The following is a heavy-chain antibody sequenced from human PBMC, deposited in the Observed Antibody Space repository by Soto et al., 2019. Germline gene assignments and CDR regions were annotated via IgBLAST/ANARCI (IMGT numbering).Heavy chain of an antibody. CDR1: GYTFTNYW. V-gene: IGHV5-51*01. J-gene: IGHJ4*02. CDR3: ARSSRFFDWLLYGLYFDY. Sequence: VESLKISCKCSGYTFTNYWIGWVRQMPGKGLEWVGIMYPGDSETRYGPSFEGHVTMSADTSISTAYLQWSSLRASDTAMYYCARSSRFFDWLLYGLYFDYWGQGALVTVSS. D-gene: IGHD3-9*01. CDR2: MYPGDSET.